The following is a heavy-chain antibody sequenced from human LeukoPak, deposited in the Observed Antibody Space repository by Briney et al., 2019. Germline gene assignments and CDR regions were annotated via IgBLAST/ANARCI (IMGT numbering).Heavy chain of an antibody. J-gene: IGHJ6*02. CDR3: ARGPWGVATIFHHYYGMDV. V-gene: IGHV4-31*03. CDR1: GGSISTGGYC. CDR2: IYYSGST. Sequence: SQTLSPTCTVSGGSISTGGYCCSWIRQHPGKGLERIGSIYYSGSTYSTPSLNSRITLSVDTSKNQFSQKLSSVAAAATSVYYCARGPWGVATIFHHYYGMDVWGQGTTVTVSS. D-gene: IGHD5-12*01.